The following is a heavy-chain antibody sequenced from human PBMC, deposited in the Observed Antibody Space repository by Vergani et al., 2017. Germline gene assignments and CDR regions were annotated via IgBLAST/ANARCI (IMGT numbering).Heavy chain of an antibody. CDR2: IRYDGSNK. Sequence: QVQLVESGGGVVQPGGSLRLSCAASGYTFSSYGMHWVRQAPGKGLEWVAFIRYDGSNKYYADSVKGRFTISRDNSKNTLYLQTNSLRAEDTAVYYCAKDLDDILTGPFDYWGQGTLVTVSS. CDR1: GYTFSSYG. J-gene: IGHJ4*02. CDR3: AKDLDDILTGPFDY. D-gene: IGHD3-9*01. V-gene: IGHV3-30*02.